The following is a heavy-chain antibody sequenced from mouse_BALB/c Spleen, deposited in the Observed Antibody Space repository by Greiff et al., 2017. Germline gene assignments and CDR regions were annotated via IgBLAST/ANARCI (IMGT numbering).Heavy chain of an antibody. V-gene: IGHV1-82*01. Sequence: VQLQQSGPELVKPGASVKISCKASGYAFSSSWMNWVKQRSGQGLEWIARIYPGTGSTYYNEKFKGKATLTADKSSSTAYMQLSSLKSEDSAVYFCAREYYGFDWFAYWGQGTLVTVSA. CDR2: IYPGTGST. J-gene: IGHJ3*01. CDR1: GYAFSSSW. D-gene: IGHD1-1*01. CDR3: AREYYGFDWFAY.